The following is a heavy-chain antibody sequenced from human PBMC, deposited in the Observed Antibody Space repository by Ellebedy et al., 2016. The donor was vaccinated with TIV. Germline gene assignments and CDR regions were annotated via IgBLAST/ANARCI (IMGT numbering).Heavy chain of an antibody. J-gene: IGHJ4*02. D-gene: IGHD3-22*01. CDR1: GFTFSSYT. Sequence: PGGSLRLSCAASGFTFSSYTMHWVRQAPGKGLEWVAVISYDGSYKYYADSVKGRFTISRDNSKNTLYLQMNSLRVEDTAEYYCARERSRYDSPFDYWGQGTLVTVSS. V-gene: IGHV3-30-3*01. CDR2: ISYDGSYK. CDR3: ARERSRYDSPFDY.